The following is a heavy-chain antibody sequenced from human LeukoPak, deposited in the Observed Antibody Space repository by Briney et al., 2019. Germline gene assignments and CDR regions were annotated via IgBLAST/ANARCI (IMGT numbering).Heavy chain of an antibody. CDR3: AKGVNYYDSSGYWGEIDY. J-gene: IGHJ4*02. CDR1: GFAFSSYS. Sequence: PGGSLRLSCAASGFAFSSYSMNWVRQAPGKGLEWVSYISSSSSTIYYADSVKGRFTISRDNSKNTLYLQMNSLRAEDTAVYYCAKGVNYYDSSGYWGEIDYWGQGTLVTVSS. V-gene: IGHV3-48*01. D-gene: IGHD3-22*01. CDR2: ISSSSSTI.